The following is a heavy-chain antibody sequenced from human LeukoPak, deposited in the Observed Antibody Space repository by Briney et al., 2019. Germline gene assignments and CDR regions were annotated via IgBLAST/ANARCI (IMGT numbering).Heavy chain of an antibody. CDR1: GYTFTGYY. Sequence: ASVKVSCKASGYTFTGYYMHWVRQAPGQGLEWMGWINPNSGGTNYAQKFQGRVTMTRGTSISTAYMELSRLRSDDTAVYYCARDRKAYYYGMDVWGQGTTVTVSS. CDR2: INPNSGGT. J-gene: IGHJ6*02. CDR3: ARDRKAYYYGMDV. V-gene: IGHV1-2*02.